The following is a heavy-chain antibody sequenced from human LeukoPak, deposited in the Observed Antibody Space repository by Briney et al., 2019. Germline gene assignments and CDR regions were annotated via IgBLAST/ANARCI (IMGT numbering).Heavy chain of an antibody. J-gene: IGHJ3*02. CDR1: GFSFSTSS. V-gene: IGHV3-7*01. Sequence: GGSLRLSCVASGFSFSTSSMTWVRQSPGKGREWLANIKEDGSDKVYVDSVKGRFTISRDNAKNSLYLQMNTLRVDDSAVYYCGRDPYSGKYGAFDIWGQGTMVTISS. CDR3: GRDPYSGKYGAFDI. CDR2: IKEDGSDK. D-gene: IGHD1-26*01.